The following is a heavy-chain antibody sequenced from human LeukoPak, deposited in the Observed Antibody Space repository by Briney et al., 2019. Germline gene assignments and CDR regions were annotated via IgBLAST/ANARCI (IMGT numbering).Heavy chain of an antibody. V-gene: IGHV1-18*01. CDR3: ARGGQGLRYFDWLVEEPHRYYFDN. J-gene: IGHJ4*02. CDR2: ISAYNGNT. Sequence: GASVKVSCRASGYTFTSYGISWVRQAPGLGLEWMGWISAYNGNTNYAQKLQGRVTMTTDTSTSTAYMELRSLRSDDTAVYYCARGGQGLRYFDWLVEEPHRYYFDNWGQGTLVTVSS. D-gene: IGHD3-9*01. CDR1: GYTFTSYG.